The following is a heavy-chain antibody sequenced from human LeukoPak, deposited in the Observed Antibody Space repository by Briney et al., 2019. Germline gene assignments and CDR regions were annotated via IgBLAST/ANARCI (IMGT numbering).Heavy chain of an antibody. Sequence: SETLSLTCTVSGYSISSGYYWGWIRQPPGKGLEWIGSIYHSGSTYYNPSLKSRVTISVDTSKNQFSLKLSSVTAADTAVYYCASSRPLSPHNYWGQGTLVTVSS. J-gene: IGHJ4*02. V-gene: IGHV4-38-2*02. D-gene: IGHD5/OR15-5a*01. CDR2: IYHSGST. CDR3: ASSRPLSPHNY. CDR1: GYSISSGYY.